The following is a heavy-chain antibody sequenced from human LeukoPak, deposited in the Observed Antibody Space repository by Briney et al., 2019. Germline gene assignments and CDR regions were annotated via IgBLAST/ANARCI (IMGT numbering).Heavy chain of an antibody. D-gene: IGHD4-17*01. CDR1: GFTFSDHY. V-gene: IGHV3-72*01. J-gene: IGHJ4*02. Sequence: GGSLRLSCAASGFTFSDHYMDWVRQAPGKGLEWVGRIRNKANSYSTEDAASVKGRFTISRDDLKNSLYLQMNSLKTEDTAVYYCATVLTRAVTQSVYFDYWGQGTLVTVSS. CDR2: IRNKANSYST. CDR3: ATVLTRAVTQSVYFDY.